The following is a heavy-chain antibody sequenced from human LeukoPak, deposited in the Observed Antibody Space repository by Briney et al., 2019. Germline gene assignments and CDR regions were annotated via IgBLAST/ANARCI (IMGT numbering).Heavy chain of an antibody. J-gene: IGHJ4*02. Sequence: ASVKVSCKASGGTFTSYAISWVRQAPGQGLEWMGGIIPIFGTANYAQKFQGRVTITADESTSTAYMELSSLRSEDTAVYYCAREGYYDSSGYYARFYYFDYWGQGTLVTVSS. CDR3: AREGYYDSSGYYARFYYFDY. V-gene: IGHV1-69*13. CDR2: IIPIFGTA. CDR1: GGTFTSYA. D-gene: IGHD3-22*01.